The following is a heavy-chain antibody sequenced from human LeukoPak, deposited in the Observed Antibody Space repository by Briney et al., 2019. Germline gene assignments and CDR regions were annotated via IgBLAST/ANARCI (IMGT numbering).Heavy chain of an antibody. J-gene: IGHJ4*02. Sequence: PGRSLRLSCAASGFTFSSDAMHWVRQAPGKGLEWVAVISYDGRNEYYADSVKGRFTISRDNFKNTLYLQMNSLRAEDTAVYYCARDQTGTFDYWGQGTLVTVSS. V-gene: IGHV3-30*04. CDR1: GFTFSSDA. D-gene: IGHD1-7*01. CDR2: ISYDGRNE. CDR3: ARDQTGTFDY.